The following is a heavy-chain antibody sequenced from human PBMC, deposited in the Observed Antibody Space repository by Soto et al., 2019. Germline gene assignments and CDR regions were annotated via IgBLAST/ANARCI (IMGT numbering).Heavy chain of an antibody. V-gene: IGHV3-23*01. CDR3: AKYSGSPYVSGSYRVRPYYFYYYMDV. D-gene: IGHD3-10*01. Sequence: EVQLLESGGGLVHPGGSLRVSCAASGFTFGSYAMSWVRQAPGKGLEWVSSISQSGGTTYYANSVHGRFTLSRDNSKNTLFLQMNSLRAEDTAVYYCAKYSGSPYVSGSYRVRPYYFYYYMDVWGKGTTVTVSS. J-gene: IGHJ6*03. CDR2: ISQSGGTT. CDR1: GFTFGSYA.